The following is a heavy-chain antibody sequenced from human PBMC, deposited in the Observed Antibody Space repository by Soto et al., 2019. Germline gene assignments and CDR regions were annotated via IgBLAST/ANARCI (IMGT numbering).Heavy chain of an antibody. CDR3: ARVDFGGNSYYFDY. D-gene: IGHD1-7*01. J-gene: IGHJ4*02. CDR2: VWFDGSIQ. V-gene: IGHV3-33*01. Sequence: GGSLRISCVASVFTFSDYGIHWVRQAPDKGLELVAVVWFDGSIQYYGDSVKGRFTISRDNSNNTVDRQMNNLRAEDTAVYYCARVDFGGNSYYFDYWGQGTTVTVSS. CDR1: VFTFSDYG.